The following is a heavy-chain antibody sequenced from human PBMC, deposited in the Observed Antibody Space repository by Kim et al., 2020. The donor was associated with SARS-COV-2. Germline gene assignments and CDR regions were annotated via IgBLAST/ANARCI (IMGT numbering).Heavy chain of an antibody. D-gene: IGHD6-19*01. Sequence: NPALKSRVTISGDTSKNQFSRKLSSVTAADTAVYYCARGLGIAVAGPMGYWGQGTLVTVSS. V-gene: IGHV4-59*09. CDR3: ARGLGIAVAGPMGY. J-gene: IGHJ4*02.